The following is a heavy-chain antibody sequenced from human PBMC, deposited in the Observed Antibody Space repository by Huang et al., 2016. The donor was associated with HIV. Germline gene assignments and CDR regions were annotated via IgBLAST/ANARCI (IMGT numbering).Heavy chain of an antibody. CDR1: GYTFTNYD. Sequence: QVHLVQSGAEVKKPGASVKVSCKASGYTFTNYDINWVRQDPGRGLEGMGWMNPNTGNTGFAQSFQGRVTMTRKTSITTAYMELTSLTSEDTAVYYCARSAYGDLDYWGLGTLVIVSS. V-gene: IGHV1-8*02. CDR2: MNPNTGNT. J-gene: IGHJ4*02. D-gene: IGHD4-17*01. CDR3: ARSAYGDLDY.